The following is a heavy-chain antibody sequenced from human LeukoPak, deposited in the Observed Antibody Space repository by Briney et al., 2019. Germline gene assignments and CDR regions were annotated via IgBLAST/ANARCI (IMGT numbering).Heavy chain of an antibody. J-gene: IGHJ4*02. D-gene: IGHD3-9*01. V-gene: IGHV3-23*01. CDR1: GFTFSSYA. CDR3: ARETGYYFDY. Sequence: GGSLRLSCAASGFTFSSYAMSRVRQAPGKGLEGVSAISGSGGSTYYADSVKGRFTISRDNSKNTLHLQMNSLRAEDTAVYYCARETGYYFDYWGQGMLVTVSS. CDR2: ISGSGGST.